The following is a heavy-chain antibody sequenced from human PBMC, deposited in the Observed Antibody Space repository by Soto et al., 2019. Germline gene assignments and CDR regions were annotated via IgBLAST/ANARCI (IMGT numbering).Heavy chain of an antibody. Sequence: EVQLLESGGALAQPGESLRLSCVGSGFSFSVFAMSWVRQAPVKGLEWVSAISGGGGSTFFADSVRGRFSISRDNSRDTVYLHMDNLSVEDTAIYYCAKDLRYSSSWYSLGSWGQGTLVTVSS. J-gene: IGHJ4*02. CDR2: ISGGGGST. CDR1: GFSFSVFA. D-gene: IGHD6-13*01. CDR3: AKDLRYSSSWYSLGS. V-gene: IGHV3-23*01.